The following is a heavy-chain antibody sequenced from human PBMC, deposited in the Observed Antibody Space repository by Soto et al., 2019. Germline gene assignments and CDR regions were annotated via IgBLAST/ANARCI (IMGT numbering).Heavy chain of an antibody. D-gene: IGHD3-10*01. CDR2: IYQSGNT. CDR1: GGFISSSTYY. J-gene: IGHJ5*02. V-gene: IGHV4-39*01. CDR3: ARGGSFGVYNWFDP. Sequence: QLQLQESGPGLVKPSETLSLTCTVSGGFISSSTYYWVWIRQPPGKGSEWIGSIYQSGNTYYNPSLKSRVNISVDTSNKQFSLRLNSVTAADTAVYYCARGGSFGVYNWFDPWGQGTLVTVSS.